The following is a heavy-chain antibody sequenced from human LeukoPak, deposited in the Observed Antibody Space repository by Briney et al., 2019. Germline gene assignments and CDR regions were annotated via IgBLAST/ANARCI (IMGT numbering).Heavy chain of an antibody. J-gene: IGHJ3*02. CDR3: AREYSGSPTGAFDI. D-gene: IGHD1-26*01. Sequence: ASVKVSCKASGYAFTGYYMHWVRQAPGQGLEWMGWTNPNSGGTNYAQKFQGRVTMTGDTSISTAYMELSRLRSDDTAVYYCAREYSGSPTGAFDIWGQGTMVTVSS. CDR2: TNPNSGGT. CDR1: GYAFTGYY. V-gene: IGHV1-2*02.